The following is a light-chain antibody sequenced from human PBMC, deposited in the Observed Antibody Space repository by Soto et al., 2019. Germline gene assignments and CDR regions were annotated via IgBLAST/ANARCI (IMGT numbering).Light chain of an antibody. CDR2: DAS. CDR3: QQRSNWPIT. J-gene: IGKJ5*01. V-gene: IGKV3-11*01. Sequence: EILLTQSPATLSLSPGEISTLSWRASQSVSSYLAWYQQKPGQAPRLLIYDASNRATGIPARFSGSGSGTDFTLTISSLEPEDFAVYYCQQRSNWPITFGQGTRLEIK. CDR1: QSVSSY.